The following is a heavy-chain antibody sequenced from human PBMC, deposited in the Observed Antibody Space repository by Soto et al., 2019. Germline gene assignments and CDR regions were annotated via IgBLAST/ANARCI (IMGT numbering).Heavy chain of an antibody. Sequence: PGGSLRLSCPASGFTFSDYYMSWIRQAPGKGLEWLSHISPKSTYRNYADSVKGRFTISRDNTKSSLFLQMNSLGVEDTAFYYCVRGGGPGLFEPWGQGVLVTVSS. CDR3: VRGGGPGLFEP. J-gene: IGHJ5*02. D-gene: IGHD2-15*01. CDR1: GFTFSDYY. CDR2: ISPKSTYR. V-gene: IGHV3-11*06.